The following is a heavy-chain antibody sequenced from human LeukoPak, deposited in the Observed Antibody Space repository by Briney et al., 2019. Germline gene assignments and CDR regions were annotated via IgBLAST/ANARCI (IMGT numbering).Heavy chain of an antibody. CDR1: GGSISSYY. J-gene: IGHJ4*02. D-gene: IGHD3-22*01. Sequence: SETLSLTCTASGGSISSYYWSWLRQPPGKGLEWIGYIYYSGSTNYNPSLKSRVTISVDTSKNQFSLKLSSVTAADTAVYYCARGLDYPWYYDSSGYFDYWGRGTLVTVSS. CDR2: IYYSGST. CDR3: ARGLDYPWYYDSSGYFDY. V-gene: IGHV4-59*01.